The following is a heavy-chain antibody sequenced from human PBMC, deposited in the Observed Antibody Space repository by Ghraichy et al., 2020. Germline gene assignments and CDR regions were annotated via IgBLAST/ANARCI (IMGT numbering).Heavy chain of an antibody. V-gene: IGHV3-7*01. CDR1: GFTFSSKW. J-gene: IGHJ6*02. D-gene: IGHD3-3*01. CDR3: AIYDFWSGYSLGV. CDR2: INQDGSEK. Sequence: GGSLRLSCAASGFTFSSKWMTWVRQAPGKGLEWVANINQDGSEKNYVDSVEGRFTISRDNAKNSLSLQVNSLRAEDTAVYYCAIYDFWSGYSLGVWGQGTTVTVSS.